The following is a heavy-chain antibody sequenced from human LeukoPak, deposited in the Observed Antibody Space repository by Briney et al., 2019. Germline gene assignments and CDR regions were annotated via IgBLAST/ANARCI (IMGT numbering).Heavy chain of an antibody. CDR1: GFTFSTYS. CDR3: ATRSGSYLRSFDY. V-gene: IGHV3-7*01. D-gene: IGHD6-19*01. J-gene: IGHJ4*02. Sequence: PGGSLRLSCAASGFTFSTYSMNWVRQAPGKGLEWVASIKQDGSEKYYVDSVKGRFTISRDNAKNSLYLQMNSLRAEDTAVYYCATRSGSYLRSFDYWGQGTLVTVSS. CDR2: IKQDGSEK.